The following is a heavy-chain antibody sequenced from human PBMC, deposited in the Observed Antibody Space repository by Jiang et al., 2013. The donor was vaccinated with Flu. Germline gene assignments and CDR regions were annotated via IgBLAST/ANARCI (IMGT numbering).Heavy chain of an antibody. CDR3: AHPTIDA. CDR1: GDLSEIS. Sequence: SGAEVKKPGASVKVSCKVSGDLSEISMHWVRQTPGKGLEWLGGFDPEEGETVYAQKFQGRLTITEDTSTDTFSIQLSSLTSDDTAVYFCAHPTIDAWGQRDIGHRLF. V-gene: IGHV1-24*01. J-gene: IGHJ3*01. CDR2: FDPEEGET. D-gene: IGHD1-1*01.